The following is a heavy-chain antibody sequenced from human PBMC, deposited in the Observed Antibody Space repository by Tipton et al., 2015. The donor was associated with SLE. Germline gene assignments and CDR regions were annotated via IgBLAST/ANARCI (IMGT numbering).Heavy chain of an antibody. D-gene: IGHD3-3*01. V-gene: IGHV5-10-1*01. CDR2: IDPSDSYT. CDR1: GYSFTSYW. J-gene: IGHJ6*02. CDR3: ARPRPLLAWSGYYTDGMDV. Sequence: QSGAEVKKPGESLRISCKGSGYSFTSYWISWVRQMPGKGLEWMGRIDPSDSYTNYSPSFQGHVTISADKSISTAYLQWSSLKASDTAMYYCARPRPLLAWSGYYTDGMDVWGQGTTVTVSS.